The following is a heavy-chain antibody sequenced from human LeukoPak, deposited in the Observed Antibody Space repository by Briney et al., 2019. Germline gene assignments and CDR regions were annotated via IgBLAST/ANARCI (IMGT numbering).Heavy chain of an antibody. CDR1: GGSISSSSYY. V-gene: IGHV4-39*07. CDR3: ASEKVAGGIDY. J-gene: IGHJ4*02. Sequence: SETLSLTCTVSGGSISSSSYYWGWIRQPPGEGLEWIGSIYYSGSTYYNPSLKSRVTISVDTSKNQFSLKLSSVTAADTAVYYCASEKVAGGIDYWGQGTLVTVSS. CDR2: IYYSGST. D-gene: IGHD6-19*01.